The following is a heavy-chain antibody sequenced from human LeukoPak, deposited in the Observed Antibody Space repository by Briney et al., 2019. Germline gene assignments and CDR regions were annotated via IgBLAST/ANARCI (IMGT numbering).Heavy chain of an antibody. D-gene: IGHD3-10*01. V-gene: IGHV4-59*01. J-gene: IGHJ4*02. CDR2: IYYSGST. CDR3: ARAPYGSGSYPFDY. CDR1: GGSISSYY. Sequence: SETLSLTCTVSGGSISSYYWSWIRQPPGKGLEWIGYIYYSGSTNYNPSLKSRVTISVDTSKNQFSLKLSSVTAADTAVYYCARAPYGSGSYPFDYWGQGTLVTVSA.